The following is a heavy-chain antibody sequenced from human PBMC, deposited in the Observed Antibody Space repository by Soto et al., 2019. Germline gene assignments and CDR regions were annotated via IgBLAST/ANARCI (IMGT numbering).Heavy chain of an antibody. V-gene: IGHV4-39*01. CDR2: IYYSGST. J-gene: IGHJ6*02. Sequence: QLQLQESGPGLVKPSETLSLTCTVSGGSISSSSYYWGWIRQPPGKGLEWIGSIYYSGSTYYNPSLKSRVTISVDTSKNQFSLKLSSVTAADTAVYYCARGAWGFLEWLGYYYYYGMDVWGQGTTVTVSS. CDR1: GGSISSSSYY. D-gene: IGHD3-3*01. CDR3: ARGAWGFLEWLGYYYYYGMDV.